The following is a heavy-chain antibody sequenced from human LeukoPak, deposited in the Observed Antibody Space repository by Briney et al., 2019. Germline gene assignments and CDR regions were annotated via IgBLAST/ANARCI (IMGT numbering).Heavy chain of an antibody. D-gene: IGHD5-12*01. CDR1: GFTFSSYA. CDR2: ISGSGGST. J-gene: IGHJ4*02. Sequence: PGGSLRLSCAASGFTFSSYAMSWVRQAPGKGLEWVSAISGSGGSTYYADSVKGRFTISRDNSKNTLHLQMNSLRAEDTAVYYCAVSTGIRGYSGSRTFDYWGQGTLVTVSS. CDR3: AVSTGIRGYSGSRTFDY. V-gene: IGHV3-23*01.